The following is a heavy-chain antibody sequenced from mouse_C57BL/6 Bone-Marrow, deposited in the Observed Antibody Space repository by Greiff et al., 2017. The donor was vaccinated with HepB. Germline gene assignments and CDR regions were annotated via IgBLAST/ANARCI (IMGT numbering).Heavy chain of an antibody. D-gene: IGHD1-1*01. V-gene: IGHV1-39*01. CDR2: INPNYGTT. J-gene: IGHJ1*03. CDR1: GYSFTDYN. CDR3: AVITTVVEDWYFDV. Sequence: VQLQQSGPELVKPGASVKISCKASGYSFTDYNMNWVKQSNGKSLEWIGVINPNYGTTSYNQKFKGKATLTVDQSSSTAYMQLNILTSEDSAVYYCAVITTVVEDWYFDVWGTGTTVTVSS.